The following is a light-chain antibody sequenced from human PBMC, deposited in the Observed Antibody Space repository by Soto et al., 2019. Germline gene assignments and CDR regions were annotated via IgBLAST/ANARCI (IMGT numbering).Light chain of an antibody. V-gene: IGKV2D-29*01. CDR1: QSLLNSNGYNY. CDR2: EVS. J-gene: IGKJ5*01. Sequence: DIVVTQSPLSLPFSPVERASISRRSSQSLLNSNGYNYLDWYLQKPGQPPQLLIYEVSIRFSGVPDRLSGSGSGTDFTLKISRVEAEDVGVYYCMQSIQLPITFGQGTRLEIK. CDR3: MQSIQLPIT.